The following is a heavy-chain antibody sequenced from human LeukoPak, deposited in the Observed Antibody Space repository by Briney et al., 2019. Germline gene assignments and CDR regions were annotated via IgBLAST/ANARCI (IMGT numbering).Heavy chain of an antibody. Sequence: PGGSLRLSCAASGFTFSDYYMSWIRQPPGKGLEWMGYMSYSGSSNYNPSLNSRGTISVDTSKNQFSLKLTSVTAADTAVYYCARERVEGTGAGSYYHFGMDVWGQGTTVTVSS. CDR1: GFTFSDYY. D-gene: IGHD3-10*01. J-gene: IGHJ6*02. V-gene: IGHV4-59*01. CDR2: MSYSGSS. CDR3: ARERVEGTGAGSYYHFGMDV.